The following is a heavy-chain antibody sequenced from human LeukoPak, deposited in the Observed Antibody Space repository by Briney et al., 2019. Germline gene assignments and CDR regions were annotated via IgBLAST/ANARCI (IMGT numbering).Heavy chain of an antibody. CDR3: ARAGYYYDSSGYYSGPPDY. J-gene: IGHJ4*02. Sequence: SETLSLTCAVYGGSYSGYYWSWIRQPPGKGLEGMGEIIHSGSTNYNPSLKSRVTISVDTSKNQFSLKLSSVTAADTAVYYCARAGYYYDSSGYYSGPPDYWGQGTLVTVSS. CDR2: IIHSGST. V-gene: IGHV4-34*12. D-gene: IGHD3-22*01. CDR1: GGSYSGYY.